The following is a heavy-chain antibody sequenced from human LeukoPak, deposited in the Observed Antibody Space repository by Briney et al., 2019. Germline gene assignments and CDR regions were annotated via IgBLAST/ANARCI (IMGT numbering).Heavy chain of an antibody. CDR3: ARDRLTYCGGDCGLDY. J-gene: IGHJ4*02. D-gene: IGHD2-21*02. Sequence: PGGSLRLSCAASGFTFSSYAMHWVRQAPGKGLEWVAVILYDGRNKYYADSVKGRFTISRDNSKNTLYLQMNSLRAEDTAVYYCARDRLTYCGGDCGLDYWGQGTLVTVSS. CDR1: GFTFSSYA. V-gene: IGHV3-30*04. CDR2: ILYDGRNK.